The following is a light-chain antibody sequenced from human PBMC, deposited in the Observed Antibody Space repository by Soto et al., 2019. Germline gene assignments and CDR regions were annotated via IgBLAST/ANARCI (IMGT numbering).Light chain of an antibody. J-gene: IGKJ1*01. Sequence: DIQMTQSPSSLSASVGDRVTITCRASQSISSYLNWYQQKPGKAPKLLIYAASSLASRVPSRFSGSGSGTDFILTISSLRPEDFATYYCQQSYSIPWTFGQGTEVESK. CDR2: AAS. CDR1: QSISSY. CDR3: QQSYSIPWT. V-gene: IGKV1-39*01.